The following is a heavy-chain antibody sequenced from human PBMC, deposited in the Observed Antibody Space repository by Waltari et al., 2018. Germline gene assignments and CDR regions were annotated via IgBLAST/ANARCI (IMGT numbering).Heavy chain of an antibody. Sequence: QVQLQESGPGLVKPSGTLSLPCVVSGYSINNNPWWGWIRHAPGKGLEWIGQIYGSGSTIYNPSVKGRVTISADNSKNQFSLTLKSVTAADTALYFCARGLTQYGATTGFDYWGQGTRVSVSS. V-gene: IGHV4-4*02. CDR2: IYGSGST. J-gene: IGHJ4*02. D-gene: IGHD3-9*01. CDR1: GYSINNNPW. CDR3: ARGLTQYGATTGFDY.